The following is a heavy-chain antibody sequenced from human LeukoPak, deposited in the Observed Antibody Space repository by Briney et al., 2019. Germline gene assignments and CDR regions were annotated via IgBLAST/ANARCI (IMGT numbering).Heavy chain of an antibody. J-gene: IGHJ4*02. V-gene: IGHV3-9*01. CDR1: GFTFDDYA. D-gene: IGHD3-22*01. CDR3: AKDKYYDSSGYLSYYFDY. CDR2: ISWNSGSI. Sequence: GGSLRLSCAASGFTFDDYAMHWVRQAPGKGLEWVSGISWNSGSIGYADSVKGRFTISRDNAKNSLYLQMNSLRAEDTALYYCAKDKYYDSSGYLSYYFDYWGQGTLVTVSS.